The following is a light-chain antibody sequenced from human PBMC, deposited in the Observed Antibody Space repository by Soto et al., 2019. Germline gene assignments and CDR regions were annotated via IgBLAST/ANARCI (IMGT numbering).Light chain of an antibody. CDR1: SSNIGRNY. J-gene: IGLJ1*01. Sequence: QSVLTQPPSASGTPGQRVTISCSGSSSNIGRNYVYWYQHLSGAAPKLLIYRDNRRPSGIPDRFSGSKSGTSATLGITGLQTGDEADYYCGTWDSSLSAGWVFGTGTKLTVL. CDR3: GTWDSSLSAGWV. CDR2: RDN. V-gene: IGLV1-51*02.